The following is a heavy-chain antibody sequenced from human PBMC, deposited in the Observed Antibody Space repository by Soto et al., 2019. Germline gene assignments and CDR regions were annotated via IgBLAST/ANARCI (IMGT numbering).Heavy chain of an antibody. Sequence: QVQLVQSGAEVKKPGASVKVSCKASGYTFTSYYMHWVRQAPGQGLEWMGIINPSGGSTSYAQKFQGRVTMTRDTSTSTVYMELSSLRSEDTAVYYCARADASSWIQVSPPDYWGQGTLVTVSS. D-gene: IGHD5-18*01. CDR2: INPSGGST. CDR3: ARADASSWIQVSPPDY. CDR1: GYTFTSYY. V-gene: IGHV1-46*01. J-gene: IGHJ4*02.